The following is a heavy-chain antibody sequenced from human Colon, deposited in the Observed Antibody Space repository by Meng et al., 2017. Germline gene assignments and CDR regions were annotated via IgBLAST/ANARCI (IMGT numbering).Heavy chain of an antibody. CDR1: GGSISSSNW. J-gene: IGHJ4*02. Sequence: QVQLQESGPGLVKPSGTLSLTCAVSGGSISSSNWWSWVRQPPGKGLEWIGQIYLSGSPSYNPSLESRVTISVDKSKNQLSLRLTSVTAADTAIYYCARHGGWHFDYWGQGTLVTVSS. CDR3: ARHGGWHFDY. V-gene: IGHV4-4*02. D-gene: IGHD6-19*01. CDR2: IYLSGSP.